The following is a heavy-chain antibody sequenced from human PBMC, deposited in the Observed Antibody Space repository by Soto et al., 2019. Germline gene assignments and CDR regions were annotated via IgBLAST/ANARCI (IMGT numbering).Heavy chain of an antibody. CDR2: ITSSGSGT. CDR1: GFIFSNYA. J-gene: IGHJ4*02. D-gene: IGHD2-2*01. V-gene: IGHV3-23*01. Sequence: PGGSLRLSCAASGFIFSNYAMSWVRQAPGKGLEWVSSITSSGSGTNYADSVKGRFTISRDSSMSTLFLQMRSLRAEDTAIYYCVKSPASIKTFDYWGQGTLVTVPQ. CDR3: VKSPASIKTFDY.